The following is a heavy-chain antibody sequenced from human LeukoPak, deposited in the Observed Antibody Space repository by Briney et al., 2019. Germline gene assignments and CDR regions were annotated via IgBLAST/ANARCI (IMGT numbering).Heavy chain of an antibody. V-gene: IGHV3-64*01. CDR2: ISSNGGST. J-gene: IGHJ6*03. CDR3: ARGPLSTVTTSGYYYYMDV. Sequence: GGSLRLSCAASGFTFSSYAMHWVRQAPGKGLEYVSAISSNGGSTYYANSVKGRFTISRDNSKNTLYLQMGSLRAEDMAVYYCARGPLSTVTTSGYYYYMDVWGKGTTVTISS. D-gene: IGHD4-17*01. CDR1: GFTFSSYA.